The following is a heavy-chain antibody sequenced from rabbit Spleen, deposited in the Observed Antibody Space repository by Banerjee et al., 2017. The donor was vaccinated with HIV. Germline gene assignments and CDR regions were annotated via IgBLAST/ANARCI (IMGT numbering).Heavy chain of an antibody. J-gene: IGHJ4*01. CDR1: GFSFSSRYY. CDR3: VREAGYGGYGDGNL. Sequence: QEQLEESGGDLVKPGASLTLTCTASGFSFSSRYYMCWVRQPPGKGLEWIACIAVGSGGFTYYANWAKGRFTISKTSSTTVTLQMTSLTAADTATYFCVREAGYGGYGDGNLWGPGTLVTVS. CDR2: IAVGSGGFT. D-gene: IGHD6-1*01. V-gene: IGHV1S45*01.